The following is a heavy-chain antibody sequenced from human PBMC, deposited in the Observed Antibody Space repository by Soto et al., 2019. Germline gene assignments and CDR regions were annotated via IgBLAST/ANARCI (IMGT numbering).Heavy chain of an antibody. D-gene: IGHD6-13*01. CDR3: ARGDSSSWYVVDY. CDR1: GYTFTGYY. Sequence: ASVKVSCKASGYTFTGYYMHWVRQAPGQGLEWMGWINPNSGGTNYAQKFQGWVTMTRDTSISTAYMELSRLRSDDTAVYYCARGDSSSWYVVDYWGQGTLVTVSS. V-gene: IGHV1-2*04. J-gene: IGHJ4*02. CDR2: INPNSGGT.